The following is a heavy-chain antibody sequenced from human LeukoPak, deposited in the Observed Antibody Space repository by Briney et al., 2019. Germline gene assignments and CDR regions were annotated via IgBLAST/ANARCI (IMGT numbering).Heavy chain of an antibody. D-gene: IGHD2-8*01. CDR1: GFTFSSYA. J-gene: IGHJ4*02. V-gene: IGHV3-23*01. Sequence: GGSLRLSCAASGFTFSSYAMSWVRQAPGKGLEWVSAISGSGGSTYYADSVKGRFTISRDNSKNTLYLQMNSPRAEDTAVYYCAKNGRIVLMVYANTPFDYWGQGTLVTVSS. CDR2: ISGSGGST. CDR3: AKNGRIVLMVYANTPFDY.